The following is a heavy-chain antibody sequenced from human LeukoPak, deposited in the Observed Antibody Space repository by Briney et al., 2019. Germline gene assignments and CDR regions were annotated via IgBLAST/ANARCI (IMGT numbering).Heavy chain of an antibody. J-gene: IGHJ4*02. CDR2: ISSSGHST. CDR1: GFTFSSYA. V-gene: IGHV3-23*01. Sequence: GGSLRLSCSASGFTFSSYAMSWVRQAPGKGLEWVSVISSSGHSTHFADSVKGRFTISRDNAKNSLYLQMNSLRAEDTAVYYCARDVWSWDYFDYWGQGTLVTVSS. CDR3: ARDVWSWDYFDY. D-gene: IGHD3-3*01.